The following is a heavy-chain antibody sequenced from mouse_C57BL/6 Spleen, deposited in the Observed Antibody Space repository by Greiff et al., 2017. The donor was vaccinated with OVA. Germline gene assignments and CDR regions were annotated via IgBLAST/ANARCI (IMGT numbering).Heavy chain of an antibody. CDR3: AREDWDVDWYFDV. Sequence: ESGPGLVKPSQSLSLTCSVTGYSITSGYYWNWIRQFPGNKLEWMGYISYDGSNNYNPSLKNRISITRDTSKNQFFLKLNSVTTEDTATYYCAREDWDVDWYFDVWGTGTTVTVSS. V-gene: IGHV3-6*01. CDR2: ISYDGSN. J-gene: IGHJ1*03. CDR1: GYSITSGYY. D-gene: IGHD4-1*01.